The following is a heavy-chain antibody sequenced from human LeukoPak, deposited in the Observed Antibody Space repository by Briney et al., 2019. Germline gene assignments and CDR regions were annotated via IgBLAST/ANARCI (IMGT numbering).Heavy chain of an antibody. J-gene: IGHJ4*02. CDR2: IYYSGST. CDR3: AREPTGYYRIYYFDY. D-gene: IGHD3-9*01. Sequence: SETLSLTCTVSGGSISSSSYYWGWIRQPPGKGLEWIGSIYYSGSTYYNPSLKSRVTISVDTSKNQFSLKLSSVTAADTAVYYCAREPTGYYRIYYFDYWGQGTLVTVSS. V-gene: IGHV4-39*07. CDR1: GGSISSSSYY.